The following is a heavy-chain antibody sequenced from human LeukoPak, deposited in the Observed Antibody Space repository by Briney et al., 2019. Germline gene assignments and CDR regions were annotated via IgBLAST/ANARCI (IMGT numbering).Heavy chain of an antibody. V-gene: IGHV1-46*01. CDR3: ARDKLVYDY. CDR1: GYTFTSYY. Sequence: ASVKVSCKASGYTFTSYYMHWVRQAPGQGLEWMGIINPSGGTTSSAQKFQGRVTMTRDTSISTAYMELSRLRSDDTAVYYCARDKLVYDYWGQGTLVTVSS. D-gene: IGHD6-13*01. J-gene: IGHJ4*02. CDR2: INPSGGTT.